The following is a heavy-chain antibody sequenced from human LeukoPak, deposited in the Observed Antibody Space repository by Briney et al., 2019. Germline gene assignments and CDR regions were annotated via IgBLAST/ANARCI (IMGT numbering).Heavy chain of an antibody. CDR1: EFIFCSYP. CDR3: ARTIVGATGADY. J-gene: IGHJ4*02. Sequence: GGSLRLSCAASEFIFCSYPMNWVREAPGKGLEWLSQITGSSDTIYYADSLKGRFTVSRDNAKNSLYLQMNSLRAEDTAVYYCARTIVGATGADYWGQGTLVTVSS. D-gene: IGHD1-26*01. CDR2: ITGSSDTI. V-gene: IGHV3-48*04.